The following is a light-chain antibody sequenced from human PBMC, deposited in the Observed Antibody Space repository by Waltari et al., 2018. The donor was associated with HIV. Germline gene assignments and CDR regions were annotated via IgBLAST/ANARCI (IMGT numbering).Light chain of an antibody. CDR1: TSNIGGNT. V-gene: IGLV1-44*01. CDR2: SNN. CDR3: AAWDDSLKGGA. J-gene: IGLJ1*01. Sequence: QSVLAQPPSASGTPGQRVTISCSGSTSNIGGNTVSWYQQLPGTAPKLLIYSNNGVPSGVPDQLSGSTSGTSASLVISGLESEDEADYYCAAWDDSLKGGAFGTGTKVTVL.